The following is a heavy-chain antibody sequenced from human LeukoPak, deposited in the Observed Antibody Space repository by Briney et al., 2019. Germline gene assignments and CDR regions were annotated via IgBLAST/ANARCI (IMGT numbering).Heavy chain of an antibody. CDR2: IYYSGST. J-gene: IGHJ4*02. Sequence: PSETLSLTCNVSGGSVSSSSYYWSWIRQPPGKGLEWIGYIYYSGSTNYNPPLKSRDPISVDTSKNQYSLKLSSVTAADSAVYYCEREYGDYRSHWGQGTLVSVFS. CDR1: GGSVSSSSYY. V-gene: IGHV4-61*01. D-gene: IGHD4-17*01. CDR3: EREYGDYRSH.